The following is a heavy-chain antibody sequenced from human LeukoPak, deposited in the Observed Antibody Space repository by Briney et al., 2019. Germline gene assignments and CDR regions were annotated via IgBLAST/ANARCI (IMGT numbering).Heavy chain of an antibody. CDR2: ISYDGSNK. J-gene: IGHJ4*02. Sequence: PGRSLRLSCAASGFTFSDYGIHWVRQAPGKGLEWVAIISYDGSNKYYADSVKGRFTTSRDNSKNTLSLQMNSLRAEDTAVYYCAKAGGYCSGGTCYANYWGQGALVTVSS. CDR1: GFTFSDYG. V-gene: IGHV3-30*18. CDR3: AKAGGYCSGGTCYANY. D-gene: IGHD2-15*01.